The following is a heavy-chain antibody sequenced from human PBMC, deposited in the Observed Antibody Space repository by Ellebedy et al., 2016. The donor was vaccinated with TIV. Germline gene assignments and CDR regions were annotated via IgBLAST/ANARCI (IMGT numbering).Heavy chain of an antibody. CDR1: GGSISSSSYY. D-gene: IGHD3-22*01. Sequence: SETLSLTXTVSGGSISSSSYYWGWICQPPGKGLEWIGSIYYSGSTYYNPSLKSRVTISIDTSKKQFSLKLSSVTAADTAVYYCARSGGYTYGYFDLWGRGTLVTVSS. CDR2: IYYSGST. J-gene: IGHJ2*01. V-gene: IGHV4-39*07. CDR3: ARSGGYTYGYFDL.